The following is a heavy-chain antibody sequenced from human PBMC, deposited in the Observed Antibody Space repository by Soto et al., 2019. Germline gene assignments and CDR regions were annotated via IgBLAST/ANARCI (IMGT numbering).Heavy chain of an antibody. V-gene: IGHV3-64*01. J-gene: IGHJ6*03. Sequence: PGGSLRLSCAASGFTFSSYAMHWVRQAPGKGLEYVSAISSNGGSTYYANSVKGRFTISRDNSKNTLYLQMGSLRAEDMAVYYCARDRDTIVRGVMADYYYYMDVWGKGTTVTVSS. CDR2: ISSNGGST. D-gene: IGHD3-10*01. CDR3: ARDRDTIVRGVMADYYYYMDV. CDR1: GFTFSSYA.